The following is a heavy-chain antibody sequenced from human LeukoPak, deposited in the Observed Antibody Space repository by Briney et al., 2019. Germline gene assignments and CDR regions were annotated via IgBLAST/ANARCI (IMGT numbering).Heavy chain of an antibody. CDR2: IYYSGST. CDR1: GGSISSYY. Sequence: SETLSLTCTVSGGSISSYYWSWIRQLPGKGLEWIGYIYYSGSTNYNPSLKSRVTISVDTSKNRFSLKLSSVTAADTAVYYCARDLGNAFDIWGQGTMVTVSS. D-gene: IGHD3-16*01. CDR3: ARDLGNAFDI. V-gene: IGHV4-59*01. J-gene: IGHJ3*02.